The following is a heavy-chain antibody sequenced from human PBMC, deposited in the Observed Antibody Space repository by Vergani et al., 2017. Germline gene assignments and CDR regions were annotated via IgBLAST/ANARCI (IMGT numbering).Heavy chain of an antibody. V-gene: IGHV4-34*01. Sequence: QVQLQQWGAGLLKPSETLSLTCAVYGGSFSGYYWSWIRQPPGKGLEWIGEINHSGSTNYNPSLKSRVTISVDTSKNQFSLKLSSVTAADTAVYYCARVVVVAEMGIDYGGQGTLVTVSS. J-gene: IGHJ4*02. CDR2: INHSGST. D-gene: IGHD2-15*01. CDR1: GGSFSGYY. CDR3: ARVVVVAEMGIDY.